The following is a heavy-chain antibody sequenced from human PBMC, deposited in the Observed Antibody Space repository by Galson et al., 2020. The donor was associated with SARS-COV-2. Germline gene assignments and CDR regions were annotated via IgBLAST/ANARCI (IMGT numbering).Heavy chain of an antibody. V-gene: IGHV3-23*01. CDR1: GFTFTRYA. CDR3: AKDQGNDYGDQLDY. D-gene: IGHD4-17*01. CDR2: ISAGGATT. Sequence: GESLKISCAASGFTFTRYAMSWIRQAPGQGLEWVSSISAGGATTYHAESVKGRLTISRDNSKNNLYLQMNSLRVEDTARDYCAKDQGNDYGDQLDYWGQGTLVSVSS. J-gene: IGHJ4*02.